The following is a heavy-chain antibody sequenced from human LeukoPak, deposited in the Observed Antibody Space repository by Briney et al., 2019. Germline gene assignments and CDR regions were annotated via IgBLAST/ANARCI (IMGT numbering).Heavy chain of an antibody. CDR2: TSSGSTTM. Sequence: PGGSLRLSCAASGFTFSSHDMNWVRQAPGKGLEWLSYTSSGSTTMDYADSVKGRFTISRDNAKNSLFLQMNSLRAEDTGIYFCARDRGNSAYGAWFDSWGQGALVTVSS. J-gene: IGHJ5*01. CDR1: GFTFSSHD. D-gene: IGHD5-12*01. V-gene: IGHV3-48*03. CDR3: ARDRGNSAYGAWFDS.